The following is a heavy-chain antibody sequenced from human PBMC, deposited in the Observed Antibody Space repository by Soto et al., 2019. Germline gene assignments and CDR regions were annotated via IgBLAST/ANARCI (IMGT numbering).Heavy chain of an antibody. CDR2: IWYDGSNK. CDR1: GFTFSSYG. Sequence: QVQLVESGGGVVQPGRSLRLSCAASGFTFSSYGMHWVRQAPGKGLEWVAVIWYDGSNKYYADSVKGRFTISRDNSKNTLYLQMNSLRAEDTAVYYCAREEGAYYYYYGMDVWGQGTTVTVSS. J-gene: IGHJ6*02. CDR3: AREEGAYYYYYGMDV. V-gene: IGHV3-33*01.